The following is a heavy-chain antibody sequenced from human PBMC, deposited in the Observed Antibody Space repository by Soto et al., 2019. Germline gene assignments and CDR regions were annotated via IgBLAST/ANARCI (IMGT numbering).Heavy chain of an antibody. D-gene: IGHD4-17*01. Sequence: QVQLVQSGAEVKKPGSSVKVSCKASGGTFSSYAISWVRQAPGQGLEWMGGIIPIFGTANYAQKFQGRVTITADEATSTPYMELSSLRSEDTAVYSCARAAILLTVTTRGFDYWGQGTLVTVSS. CDR3: ARAAILLTVTTRGFDY. CDR1: GGTFSSYA. J-gene: IGHJ4*02. CDR2: IIPIFGTA. V-gene: IGHV1-69*12.